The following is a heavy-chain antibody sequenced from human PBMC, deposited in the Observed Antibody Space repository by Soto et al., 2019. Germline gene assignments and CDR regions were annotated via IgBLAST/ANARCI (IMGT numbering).Heavy chain of an antibody. J-gene: IGHJ6*02. Sequence: QVQLVQSGAEVKKPGSSVKVSCKASGGTFSSYAISWVRQAPGQGLEWMGGIIPIFGTANYAQKFQGRVTITADESTSTAYMALSSLRSEDTAVYYCARDEHIVVVTAIHYYYYGMDVWGQGTTVTVSS. D-gene: IGHD2-21*02. CDR2: IIPIFGTA. V-gene: IGHV1-69*01. CDR1: GGTFSSYA. CDR3: ARDEHIVVVTAIHYYYYGMDV.